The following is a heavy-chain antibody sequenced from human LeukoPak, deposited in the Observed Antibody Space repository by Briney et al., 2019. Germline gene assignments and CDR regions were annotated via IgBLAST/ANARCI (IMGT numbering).Heavy chain of an antibody. Sequence: SETLSLTFTVSGGSISSYYWSWIRRPPGKGLEGIGYIYYSGSTNYNPSLKSRVTISVDTSKNQFSLKLSSVTAADTAVYYCARGQLWFYYWGQGTLVTVSS. CDR1: GGSISSYY. J-gene: IGHJ4*02. CDR2: IYYSGST. D-gene: IGHD3-16*01. V-gene: IGHV4-59*08. CDR3: ARGQLWFYY.